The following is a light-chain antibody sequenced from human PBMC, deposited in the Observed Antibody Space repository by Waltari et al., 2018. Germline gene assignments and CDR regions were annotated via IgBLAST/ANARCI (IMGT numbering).Light chain of an antibody. J-gene: IGLJ3*02. CDR2: SNE. Sequence: HSVLTQPPSASGTPGQTATLSCSGDDSQIATNPVPWYQQVPGPAPKLLIYSNERRPSGVPDRFSGSKSGASASLAISGLQSEDEAHYYCASWDANLSGPVFGGGTKLTV. CDR1: DSQIATNP. V-gene: IGLV1-44*01. CDR3: ASWDANLSGPV.